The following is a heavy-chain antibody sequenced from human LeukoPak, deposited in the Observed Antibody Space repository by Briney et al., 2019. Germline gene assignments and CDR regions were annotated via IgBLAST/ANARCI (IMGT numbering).Heavy chain of an antibody. V-gene: IGHV3-30*18. CDR3: AKIMVRGVTNYYYYGMDV. CDR1: GFTFSSYG. D-gene: IGHD3-10*01. Sequence: GGSLRLSCAASGFTFSSYGMHWVRQAPGKALEWVAVISYDGSNKYYVDSVKGRFTISRDNSKNTLYLQMNSLRAEDTALYYCAKIMVRGVTNYYYYGMDVWGQGTTVTVSS. CDR2: ISYDGSNK. J-gene: IGHJ6*02.